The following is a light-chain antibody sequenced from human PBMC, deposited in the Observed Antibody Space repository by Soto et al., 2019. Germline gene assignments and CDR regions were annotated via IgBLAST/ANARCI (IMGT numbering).Light chain of an antibody. CDR2: AAS. V-gene: IGKV1-9*01. CDR3: QQLNSYPRT. J-gene: IGKJ3*01. CDR1: QDISSY. Sequence: IQLTQSPSSLSASVGDRVTITCRASQDISSYLAWYQQKPGKAPKLLIYAASTLHSGVPSRFSGSGSGTDFTLTIGSLQPEDFATYYGQQLNSYPRTFGPGTKVDIK.